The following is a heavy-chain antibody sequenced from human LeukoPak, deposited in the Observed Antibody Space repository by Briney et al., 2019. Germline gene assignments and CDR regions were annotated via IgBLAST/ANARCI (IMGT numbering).Heavy chain of an antibody. J-gene: IGHJ4*02. CDR3: ARETGITMVRGVIIRPVFCFDY. Sequence: GGSLRLSCAASGFTFSSYSMNWVRQAPGKGLEWVSSISSSSSYIYYADSVKGRFTISRDNAKNSLYLQMNSLRAEDTAVYYCARETGITMVRGVIIRPVFCFDYWGQGTLVTVSS. CDR1: GFTFSSYS. D-gene: IGHD3-10*01. CDR2: ISSSSSYI. V-gene: IGHV3-21*01.